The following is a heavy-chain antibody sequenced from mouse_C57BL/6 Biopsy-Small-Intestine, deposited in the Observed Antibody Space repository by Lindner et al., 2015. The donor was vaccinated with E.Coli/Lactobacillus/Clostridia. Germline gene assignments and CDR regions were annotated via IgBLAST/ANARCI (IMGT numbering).Heavy chain of an antibody. CDR1: GYTFTDYN. J-gene: IGHJ3*01. Sequence: VQLQESGPELVKPGASVKIPCKASGYTFTDYNMDWVKQSHGKSLEWIGDINPNNGGTIYSQKFKGKATLTVDKSSSTAYMELRSLTSEDTAVYYCARGDSSGHFAYWGQGTLVTVSA. CDR3: ARGDSSGHFAY. CDR2: INPNNGGT. D-gene: IGHD3-2*02. V-gene: IGHV1-18*01.